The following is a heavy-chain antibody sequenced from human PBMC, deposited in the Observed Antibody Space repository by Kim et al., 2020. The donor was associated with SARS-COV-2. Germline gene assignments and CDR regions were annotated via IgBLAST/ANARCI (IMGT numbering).Heavy chain of an antibody. V-gene: IGHV4-39*01. J-gene: IGHJ4*02. D-gene: IGHD6-13*01. CDR1: GGSISSSSYY. Sequence: SETLSLTCTVSGGSISSSSYYWGWIRQPPGKGLEWIGSIYYSGSTYYNPSLKSRVTISVDTSKNQFSLKLSSVTAADTAVYYCASRIAAADPLDYWGQGTLVTVSS. CDR3: ASRIAAADPLDY. CDR2: IYYSGST.